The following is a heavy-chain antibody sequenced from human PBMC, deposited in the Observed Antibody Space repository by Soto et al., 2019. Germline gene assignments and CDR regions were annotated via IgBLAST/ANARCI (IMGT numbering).Heavy chain of an antibody. D-gene: IGHD6-13*01. J-gene: IGHJ4*02. V-gene: IGHV3-15*07. CDR3: TRVRSIAAAGSRYFDY. CDR2: VKTKTDGGTT. Sequence: SLRLSCAASGFTFRNAWMNWVRQAPGKGLEWVGRVKTKTDGGTTDYAAPVKGRFTISRDDSENTLYLQMSSLKTEDTAVYYCTRVRSIAAAGSRYFDYWGQGILVTVSS. CDR1: GFTFRNAW.